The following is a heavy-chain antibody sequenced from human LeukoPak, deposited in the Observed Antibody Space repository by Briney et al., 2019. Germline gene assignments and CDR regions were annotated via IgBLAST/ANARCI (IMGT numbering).Heavy chain of an antibody. Sequence: PWGSLRLSCGASGFIFSSYWMGWVRQAPGKGLEWVANINQDGSGKYYVDSVKGRFTISRDNAKNSLYLQMNSLRAEDTALYYCARDLFSLGYAADNWFDPWGQGTLDTHSS. CDR2: INQDGSGK. D-gene: IGHD6-25*01. J-gene: IGHJ5*02. V-gene: IGHV3-7*01. CDR1: GFIFSSYW. CDR3: ARDLFSLGYAADNWFDP.